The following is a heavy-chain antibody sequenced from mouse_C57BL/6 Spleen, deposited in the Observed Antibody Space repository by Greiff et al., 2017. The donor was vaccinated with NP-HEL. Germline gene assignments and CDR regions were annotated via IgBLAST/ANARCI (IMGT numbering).Heavy chain of an antibody. D-gene: IGHD4-1*01. V-gene: IGHV1-63*01. Sequence: VQLQQSGAELVRPGTSVKMSCKASGYTFTNYWIGWAKQRPGHGLEWIGDIYPGGGYTNYNEKFKGKATLTADKSSSTAYMQFSSLTSEDSAIYYCARYSLTGLLAYWGQGTLVTVSA. CDR2: IYPGGGYT. CDR3: ARYSLTGLLAY. CDR1: GYTFTNYW. J-gene: IGHJ3*01.